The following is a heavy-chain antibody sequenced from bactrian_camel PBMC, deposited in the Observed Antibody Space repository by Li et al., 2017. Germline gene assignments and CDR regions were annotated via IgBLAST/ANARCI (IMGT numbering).Heavy chain of an antibody. CDR3: TRLANSGEVAGTGFDY. CDR1: GFTFSKAG. CDR2: ITEGGGGK. V-gene: IGHV3S40*01. Sequence: DVQLVESGGGLVQPGGSLRLSCAASGFTFSKAGMSWARQAPGKGLEWVAGITEGGGGKTYADSVKGRFTIDRDNAKNTVYLQLNSLKSEDMAMYNCTRLANSGEVAGTGFDYWGQGTQVTVS. J-gene: IGHJ4*01. D-gene: IGHD6*01.